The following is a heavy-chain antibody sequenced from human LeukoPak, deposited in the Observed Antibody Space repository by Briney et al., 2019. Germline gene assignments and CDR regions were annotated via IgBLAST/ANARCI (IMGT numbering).Heavy chain of an antibody. Sequence: GGSLRLSCAASGFTFSSYGMSWVRQAPGKGLEWVSAISGSGGSTYYADSVKGRFTISRDNSKNTLYLQMNSLRAEDTAVYYCAKEPYYYDSGGYYPTFDYWGQGTLVTVSS. J-gene: IGHJ4*02. CDR2: ISGSGGST. CDR3: AKEPYYYDSGGYYPTFDY. D-gene: IGHD3-22*01. CDR1: GFTFSSYG. V-gene: IGHV3-23*01.